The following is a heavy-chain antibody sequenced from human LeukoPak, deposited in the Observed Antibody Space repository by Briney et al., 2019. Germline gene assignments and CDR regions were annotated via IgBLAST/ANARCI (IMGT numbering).Heavy chain of an antibody. CDR3: ARRLASSSDTFDY. CDR1: GGSFSGYY. V-gene: IGHV4-34*01. Sequence: SETLSLTCAVYGGSFSGYYWSWIRQPPGKGLEWIGSIYYGGSTFYNPSLKSRVTISADTSKNQFSLNLSSVTAADTAVYYCARRLASSSDTFDYWGQGTLVTVSS. CDR2: IYYGGST. J-gene: IGHJ4*02. D-gene: IGHD4-11*01.